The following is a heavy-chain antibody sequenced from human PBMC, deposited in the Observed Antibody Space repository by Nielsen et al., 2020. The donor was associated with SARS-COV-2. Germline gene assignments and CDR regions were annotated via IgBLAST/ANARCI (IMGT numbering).Heavy chain of an antibody. D-gene: IGHD1-26*01. Sequence: GGSLRLSCAASGFIFRAYGMHWVRQAPGKGLESVSFIWYDGSNRFYADSVKGRFTISRDNSKNPLFLPMNNLRAEDTAVYYCARPPYNGSYFRSGFGYWGQGTLVTVSS. CDR1: GFIFRAYG. CDR2: IWYDGSNR. CDR3: ARPPYNGSYFRSGFGY. V-gene: IGHV3-33*01. J-gene: IGHJ4*02.